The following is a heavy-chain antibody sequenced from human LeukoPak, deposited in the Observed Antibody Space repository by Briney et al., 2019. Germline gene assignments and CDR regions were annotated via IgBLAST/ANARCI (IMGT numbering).Heavy chain of an antibody. J-gene: IGHJ4*02. CDR2: ISSSSSYI. V-gene: IGHV3-21*04. CDR1: GFTFSSYS. D-gene: IGHD3-3*01. Sequence: GGSLRLSCAASGFTFSSYSMNWVRQAPGKGLEWVSSISSSSSYIYYADSVKGRFTISRDNAKNSLYLQMNSLRAEDMALYYCAKDMGTIFGVALDYWDQGTLVTVSS. CDR3: AKDMGTIFGVALDY.